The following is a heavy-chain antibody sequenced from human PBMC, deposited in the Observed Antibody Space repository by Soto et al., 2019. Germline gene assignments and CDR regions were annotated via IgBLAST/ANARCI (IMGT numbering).Heavy chain of an antibody. CDR3: VRDIKRYALGWADAFDI. Sequence: GGSLRLSCAASGFTFSNFAMTWVRQAPGKGLEWVSTVSNSGGTTHYADSVKGRFTISKDNSKNTLYLQMNSLRADDTAVYYCVRDIKRYALGWADAFDIWGQVTMVT. J-gene: IGHJ3*02. CDR2: VSNSGGTT. CDR1: GFTFSNFA. V-gene: IGHV3-23*01. D-gene: IGHD6-19*01.